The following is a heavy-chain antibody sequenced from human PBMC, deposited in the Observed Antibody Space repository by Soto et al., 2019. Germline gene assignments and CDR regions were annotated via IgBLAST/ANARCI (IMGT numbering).Heavy chain of an antibody. J-gene: IGHJ5*02. V-gene: IGHV1-8*01. D-gene: IGHD3-3*01. Sequence: ASVKVSCKASGYTFTSYDINWVRQATGQGLEWMGWMSPNSGNTGYAQKFQGRVTMTRNTSISTAYMELSSLRSEDTAVYYCARVYYDFWSGYYTNWFDPWGQGTLVTVSS. CDR3: ARVYYDFWSGYYTNWFDP. CDR1: GYTFTSYD. CDR2: MSPNSGNT.